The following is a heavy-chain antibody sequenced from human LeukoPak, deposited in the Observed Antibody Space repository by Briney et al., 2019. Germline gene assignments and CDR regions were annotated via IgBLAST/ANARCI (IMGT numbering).Heavy chain of an antibody. J-gene: IGHJ4*02. V-gene: IGHV3-48*03. CDR3: ARERLRGFDY. D-gene: IGHD4-17*01. CDR1: GFTFSTYE. CDR2: ISSSGSSI. Sequence: PGGSLRLACAASGFTFSTYEMNWVRQAPGKGLEWVSYISSSGSSIYYADSVKGRFTISRDNAKNSLYLQMNSLRAEDSAVYYCARERLRGFDYWGQGTLVTGSS.